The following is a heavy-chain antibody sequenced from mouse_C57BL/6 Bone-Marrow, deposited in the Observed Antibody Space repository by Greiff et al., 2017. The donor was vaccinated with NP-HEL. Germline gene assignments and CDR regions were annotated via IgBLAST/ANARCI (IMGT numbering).Heavy chain of an antibody. CDR3: ARRPLYYGGAMDY. V-gene: IGHV5-6*02. J-gene: IGHJ4*01. Sequence: EVKLQESGGDLVKPGGSLKLSCAASGFTFSSYGMSWVRQTPDKRLEWVATISSGGSYTYYPDSVKGRFTISRDNAKNTLYLQMSSLKSEDTAMYYCARRPLYYGGAMDYWGQGTSVTVSS. CDR2: ISSGGSYT. D-gene: IGHD1-1*01. CDR1: GFTFSSYG.